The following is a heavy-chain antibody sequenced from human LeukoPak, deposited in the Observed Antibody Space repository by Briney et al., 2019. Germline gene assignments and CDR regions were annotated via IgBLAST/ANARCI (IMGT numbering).Heavy chain of an antibody. D-gene: IGHD3-3*01. CDR1: GGTFSSYA. Sequence: GASVKVSCKASGGTFSSYAISWVRQAPGQGLEWMGGIIPIFGTANYAQKFQGRVTITADESTSTAYMELSSLRSEDTAVYYCASGGYDFWSGYRGYYYYYMDVWGKGTTVTVSS. J-gene: IGHJ6*03. V-gene: IGHV1-69*13. CDR3: ASGGYDFWSGYRGYYYYYMDV. CDR2: IIPIFGTA.